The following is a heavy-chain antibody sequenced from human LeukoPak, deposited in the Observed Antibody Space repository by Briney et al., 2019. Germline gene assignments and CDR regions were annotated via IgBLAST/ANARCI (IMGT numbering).Heavy chain of an antibody. J-gene: IGHJ4*02. CDR1: GYSISSGYY. CDR3: ARLPYHCSSSSCNPTGPDY. CDR2: IYHSGST. V-gene: IGHV4-38-2*01. D-gene: IGHD2-2*01. Sequence: NSSETLSLTCAVSGYSISSGYYWGWIRQPPGKGLEWIGNIYHSGSTYYNPSLKSRVTISVGTSKNQFSLKLSSVTAADTAVYYCARLPYHCSSSSCNPTGPDYWGQGTLVTVSS.